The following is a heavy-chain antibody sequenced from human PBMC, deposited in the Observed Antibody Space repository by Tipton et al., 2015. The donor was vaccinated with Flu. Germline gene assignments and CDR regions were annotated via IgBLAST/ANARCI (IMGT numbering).Heavy chain of an antibody. CDR1: GFTFSSYG. J-gene: IGHJ4*02. V-gene: IGHV3-30*18. CDR3: AKPYYYDSSGYYGPYYFDY. Sequence: SLRLSCAASGFTFSSYGMHWVRQAPGKGLEWVAVISYDGSNKYYADSVKGRFTIPRDNSKNTLYLQMNSLRAEDTAVYYCAKPYYYDSSGYYGPYYFDYWGQGTLVTVSS. CDR2: ISYDGSNK. D-gene: IGHD3-22*01.